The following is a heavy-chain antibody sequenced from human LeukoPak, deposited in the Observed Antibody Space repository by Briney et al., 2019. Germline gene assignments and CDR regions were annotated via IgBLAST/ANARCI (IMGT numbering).Heavy chain of an antibody. CDR2: ISWNSGSI. CDR3: AKDLTMRARLHYFDY. V-gene: IGHV3-9*01. D-gene: IGHD2-21*02. CDR1: GFTFDDYA. Sequence: LRLSCAASGFTFDDYAMHWVRQAPGKGLEWVSGISWNSGSIGYADSVKGRFTISRDNAKNSLYLQMNSLRAEDTALYYCAKDLTMRARLHYFDYWGQGTLVTVSS. J-gene: IGHJ4*02.